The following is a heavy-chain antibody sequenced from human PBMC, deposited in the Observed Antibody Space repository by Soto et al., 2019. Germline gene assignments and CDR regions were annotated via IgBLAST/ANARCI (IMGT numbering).Heavy chain of an antibody. V-gene: IGHV3-30-3*01. J-gene: IGHJ4*02. CDR1: GFTFSSYA. Sequence: GGSLRLSCAASGFTFSSYAMHWVRQAPGKGLEWVAVISYDGSNKYYADSVKGRFTISRDNSKNMLYLQMNSLRAEDTAVYYCARDRRICIAAAGCLFDYWGQGTLVTVSS. D-gene: IGHD6-13*01. CDR3: ARDRRICIAAAGCLFDY. CDR2: ISYDGSNK.